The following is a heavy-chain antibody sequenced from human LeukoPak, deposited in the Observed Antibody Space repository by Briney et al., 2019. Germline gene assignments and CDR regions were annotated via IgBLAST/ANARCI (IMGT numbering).Heavy chain of an antibody. Sequence: SETLSLTCTVSGGSISSYYWSWIRHPPGKGLEWIGYIYYIGSTNYNPSLKSRVTISVDTSKNQFSLKLSSVTAADTAVYYCASLGVAGYSYGDDYWGQGTLVTVSS. CDR1: GGSISSYY. V-gene: IGHV4-59*01. J-gene: IGHJ4*02. D-gene: IGHD5-18*01. CDR3: ASLGVAGYSYGDDY. CDR2: IYYIGST.